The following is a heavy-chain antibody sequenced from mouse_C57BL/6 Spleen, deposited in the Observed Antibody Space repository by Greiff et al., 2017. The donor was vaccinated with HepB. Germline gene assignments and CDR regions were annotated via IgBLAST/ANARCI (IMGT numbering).Heavy chain of an antibody. Sequence: QVQLQQSGAELVKPGASVKISCKASGYAFSSYWMNWVKQRPGKGLEWIGQIYPGDGDTNYNGKFKGKATLTADKSSSTAYMQLSSLTSEDSAVYFCARTPFYYDYDEGVDYWGQGTTLTVSS. CDR2: IYPGDGDT. V-gene: IGHV1-80*01. D-gene: IGHD2-4*01. CDR3: ARTPFYYDYDEGVDY. CDR1: GYAFSSYW. J-gene: IGHJ2*01.